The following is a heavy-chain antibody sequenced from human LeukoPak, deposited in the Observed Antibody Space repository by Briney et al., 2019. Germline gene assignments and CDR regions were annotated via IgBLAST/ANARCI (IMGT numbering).Heavy chain of an antibody. CDR1: GFTFNNYA. V-gene: IGHV3-23*01. CDR3: AKEMYSSTWYYFDF. D-gene: IGHD6-13*01. J-gene: IGHJ4*02. CDR2: IGGSGRST. Sequence: PGGSLRLSCAASGFTFNNYAMTWVRQAPGKGLEWVSAIGGSGRSTYYADSVKDRFTISRDNSKNTLYLQMNSLRAEDTAIYYCAKEMYSSTWYYFDFWGQGTLVTVSS.